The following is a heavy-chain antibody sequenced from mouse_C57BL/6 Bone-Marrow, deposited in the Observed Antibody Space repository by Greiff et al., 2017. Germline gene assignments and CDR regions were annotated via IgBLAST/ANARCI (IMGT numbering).Heavy chain of an antibody. Sequence: VHVKQSGPELVKPGASVKISCKASGYTFTDYYMNWVKQSHGKSLEWIGDINPNNGGTSYNQKFKGKATLTVDKSSSTAYMELRSLTSEDSAVYYCARFTTVVLDYWGQGTTLTVSS. CDR2: INPNNGGT. D-gene: IGHD1-1*01. V-gene: IGHV1-26*01. CDR1: GYTFTDYY. J-gene: IGHJ2*01. CDR3: ARFTTVVLDY.